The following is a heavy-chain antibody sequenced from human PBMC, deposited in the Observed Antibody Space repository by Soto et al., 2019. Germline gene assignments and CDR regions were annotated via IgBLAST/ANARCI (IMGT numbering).Heavy chain of an antibody. CDR1: GGSFSGYY. D-gene: IGHD3-16*01. Sequence: SETLSLTCAVYGGSFSGYYWSWIRQPPGKGLEWIGEINHSGSTNYNPSLKSRVTISVDTSKNQFSLKLSSVTAADTAVYYCARGIWSYYYYYMDVWGKGTTVTVSS. J-gene: IGHJ6*03. CDR2: INHSGST. V-gene: IGHV4-34*01. CDR3: ARGIWSYYYYYMDV.